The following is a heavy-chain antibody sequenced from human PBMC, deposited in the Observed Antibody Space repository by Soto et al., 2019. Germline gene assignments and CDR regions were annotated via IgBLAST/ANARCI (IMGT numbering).Heavy chain of an antibody. V-gene: IGHV1-3*01. Sequence: ASVKVSCKGSGYTFKAYAMHWVRQAPGHRLEWMGWINSGNGKTKYSRKFQDRDTITSDTSAKTAYMELRSLGSEDTAVYCCAREXAEITVFGVLNPSFGMDAWGQGTTVTVSS. CDR1: GYTFKAYA. CDR3: AREXAEITVFGVLNPSFGMDA. D-gene: IGHD3-3*01. CDR2: INSGNGKT. J-gene: IGHJ6*02.